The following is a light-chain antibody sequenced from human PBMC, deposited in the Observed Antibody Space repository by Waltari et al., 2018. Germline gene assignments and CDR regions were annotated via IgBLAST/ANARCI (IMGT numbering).Light chain of an antibody. J-gene: IGLJ3*02. CDR3: RVWDTRRDHPV. CDR2: DDS. CDR1: NIGDKR. V-gene: IGLV3-21*02. Sequence: SYVLTQPPSESVAPGQTAHLTCPGNNIGDKRVNWFRQKAGQAPVLVIYDDSDRPSGIPERFSGSNSGDTATLTISRVEAGDEAAYFCRVWDTRRDHPVFGGGTKLTVL.